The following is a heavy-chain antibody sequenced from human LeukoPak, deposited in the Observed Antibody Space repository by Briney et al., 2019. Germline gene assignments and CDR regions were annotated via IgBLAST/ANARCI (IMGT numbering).Heavy chain of an antibody. CDR3: ARGLNYGDHFDY. CDR1: AGSISCFH. V-gene: IGHV4-59*01. D-gene: IGHD4-17*01. J-gene: IGHJ4*02. Sequence: PSETLSLTCTVSAGSISCFHWSWKPPAPGQGLEGFGYIYYSGRTNYNPSLKSRVTISVDTSKIQFALKLSSVSAAGTAVYYCARGLNYGDHFDYWGQGTLVTVSS. CDR2: IYYSGRT.